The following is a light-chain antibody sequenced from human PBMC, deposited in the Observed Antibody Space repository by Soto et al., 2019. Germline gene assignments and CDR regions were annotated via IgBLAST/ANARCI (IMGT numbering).Light chain of an antibody. CDR1: SSNIGAGYD. Sequence: QSVLTQPPSVSGAPGQRVTISCTGSSSNIGAGYDVHWYQQLPGTAPKLLIYGNSNRPSGVPDRFSGSKSGTSASLAITGLQAEDEADYYCQSYDSSLHLVFGGGTKLTVL. V-gene: IGLV1-40*01. CDR3: QSYDSSLHLV. CDR2: GNS. J-gene: IGLJ2*01.